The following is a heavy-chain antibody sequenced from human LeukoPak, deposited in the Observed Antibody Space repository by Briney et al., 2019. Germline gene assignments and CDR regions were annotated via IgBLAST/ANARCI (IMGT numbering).Heavy chain of an antibody. J-gene: IGHJ6*02. D-gene: IGHD4-17*01. V-gene: IGHV4-39*02. CDR2: IYYSGST. CDR1: GGSISSSSYY. Sequence: KPSETLSLTCTVSGGSISSSSYYWGWIRQPPGKGLEWFGSIYYSGSTYYNPSLKSRVTISVDTSKNQFSLKLSSVTAADTAVYYCAREDYGDYSYYYYYGMDVWGQGTTVTVSS. CDR3: AREDYGDYSYYYYYGMDV.